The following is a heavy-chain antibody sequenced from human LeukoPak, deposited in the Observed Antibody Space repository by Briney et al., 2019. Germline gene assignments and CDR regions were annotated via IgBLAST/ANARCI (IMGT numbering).Heavy chain of an antibody. CDR2: ISWNSGSI. CDR3: AKARLRYFDWLCFDY. D-gene: IGHD3-9*01. Sequence: GGSLRLPCAASGFTFDDYAMHWVRQAPGKGLEWVSGISWNSGSIGYADSVKGRFTISRDNAKNSLYLQMNSLRAEDTALYYCAKARLRYFDWLCFDYWGQGTLVTVSS. V-gene: IGHV3-9*01. CDR1: GFTFDDYA. J-gene: IGHJ4*02.